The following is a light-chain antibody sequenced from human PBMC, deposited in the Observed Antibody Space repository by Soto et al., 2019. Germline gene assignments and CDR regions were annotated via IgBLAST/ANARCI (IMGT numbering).Light chain of an antibody. Sequence: DIQMTQSPSSLSASVGDRVTITCRASQDRSAYFAWYQQKPGKVPKLLIYSASTLQSGGPSRFSGSGSGTDFTLTISSLQPEDVATYYCQQFNTSPLTCGQGTRLGIK. CDR2: SAS. V-gene: IGKV1-27*01. J-gene: IGKJ5*01. CDR3: QQFNTSPLT. CDR1: QDRSAY.